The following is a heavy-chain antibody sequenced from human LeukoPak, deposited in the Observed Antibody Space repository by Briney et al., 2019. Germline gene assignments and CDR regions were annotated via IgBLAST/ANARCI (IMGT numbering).Heavy chain of an antibody. J-gene: IGHJ4*02. Sequence: ASVKVSCKASGGTFSSYAISWVRQAPGQGLEWMGGIIPIFGTANYAQKFQGRVTITADESTSTAYMELSSLRSEDTAVYYCARAAMIAARRSVYYFDYWGQGTLVTVSS. CDR3: ARAAMIAARRSVYYFDY. V-gene: IGHV1-69*13. CDR2: IIPIFGTA. CDR1: GGTFSSYA. D-gene: IGHD6-6*01.